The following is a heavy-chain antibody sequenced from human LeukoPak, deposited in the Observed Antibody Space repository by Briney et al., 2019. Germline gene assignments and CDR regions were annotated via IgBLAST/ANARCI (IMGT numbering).Heavy chain of an antibody. Sequence: PGGSLRLSCAASGFTFSSYSMNWVRQAPGKWLEWVSSISSNSSYIYYADSVKGRFTIPSDNAKNSLYLQMNSLRAEDTAVYYCARAEDIVVVPAATANGGFDYWGQGTLVTVSS. CDR2: ISSNSSYI. CDR3: ARAEDIVVVPAATANGGFDY. D-gene: IGHD2-2*01. J-gene: IGHJ4*02. V-gene: IGHV3-21*01. CDR1: GFTFSSYS.